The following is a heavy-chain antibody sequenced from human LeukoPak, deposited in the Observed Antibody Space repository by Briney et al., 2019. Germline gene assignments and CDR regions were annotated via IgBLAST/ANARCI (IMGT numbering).Heavy chain of an antibody. CDR1: GFTVSTYV. Sequence: GGSLRLSCAASGFTVSTYVMHWVRQAPGKELEWVAVISYGANNKYYADSVKGRLTISRDNSNNTLYLQMNSLRAEDTAVYYCVLPVMIVTGYFHHWGQGTLVTVSS. V-gene: IGHV3-30*03. J-gene: IGHJ1*01. CDR3: VLPVMIVTGYFHH. CDR2: ISYGANNK. D-gene: IGHD3-22*01.